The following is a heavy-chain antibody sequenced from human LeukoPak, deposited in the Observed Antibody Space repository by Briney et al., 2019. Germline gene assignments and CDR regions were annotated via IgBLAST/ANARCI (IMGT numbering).Heavy chain of an antibody. V-gene: IGHV3-23*01. D-gene: IGHD3-22*01. J-gene: IGHJ5*02. Sequence: GGSLRLSCAASGFAFSNYAMNWVRQTPGKGLEWVSTISNGGSSTYYADSVKGRFTISRDISKSTLFLQMSSLRAEDAAVYYCAKDMDTMMVIFNPTWGQGTLVTVSS. CDR1: GFAFSNYA. CDR2: ISNGGSST. CDR3: AKDMDTMMVIFNPT.